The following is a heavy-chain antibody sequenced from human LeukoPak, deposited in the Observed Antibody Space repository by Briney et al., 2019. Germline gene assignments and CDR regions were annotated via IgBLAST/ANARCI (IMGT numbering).Heavy chain of an antibody. CDR3: ARDSRDDAFHI. CDR2: IYSGDST. Sequence: GGSLRLSCAASGFTVSSNYMSWVRQAPGKGLEWVSVIYSGDSTYYADSVKGRFTISRDNSKNTLYLQMNSLRAEDTAVYYCARDSRDDAFHIWGQGTMVTASS. J-gene: IGHJ3*02. V-gene: IGHV3-53*01. CDR1: GFTVSSNY.